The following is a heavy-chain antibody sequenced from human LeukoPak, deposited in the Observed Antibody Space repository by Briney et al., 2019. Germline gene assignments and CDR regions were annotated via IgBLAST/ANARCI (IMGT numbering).Heavy chain of an antibody. D-gene: IGHD6-13*01. J-gene: IGHJ5*02. Sequence: PSETLSLTCTVSGGSISSSSYYWGWIRQPPGKGLEWIGRIYYSGSTYYNPSLKSRVTISVDTSKNQFSLKLSSVTAADTAVYYCATRDGQIAAAGTWFDPWGQGTLVTVSS. CDR3: ATRDGQIAAAGTWFDP. CDR2: IYYSGST. V-gene: IGHV4-39*01. CDR1: GGSISSSSYY.